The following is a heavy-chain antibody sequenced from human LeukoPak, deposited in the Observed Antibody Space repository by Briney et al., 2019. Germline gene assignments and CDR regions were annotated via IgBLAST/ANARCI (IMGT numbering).Heavy chain of an antibody. CDR3: ARGINGMDV. CDR1: GYTFTSYE. Sequence: ASVKVSCKASGYTFTSYEINWVRQATGQGLEWMGGMNPNSGNTGYAQRFQGRLTMTRDTSISTAYMELSSLRSEDTAVYYCARGINGMDVWGQGATVTVSS. CDR2: MNPNSGNT. V-gene: IGHV1-8*01. D-gene: IGHD3-16*01. J-gene: IGHJ6*02.